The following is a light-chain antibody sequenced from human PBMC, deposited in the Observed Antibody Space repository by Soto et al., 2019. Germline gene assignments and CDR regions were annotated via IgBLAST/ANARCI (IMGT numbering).Light chain of an antibody. Sequence: DMQMAQFPASLSASVGDRVTVTCRASQSISSYLNWYQQKPGKAPQVLIFGASTLQHGVPSRFSGSGSGTEFTLTINSLQPGDFATYYCQQLQAYPITFGQGTRLEIK. CDR1: QSISSY. CDR3: QQLQAYPIT. V-gene: IGKV1-39*01. CDR2: GAS. J-gene: IGKJ5*01.